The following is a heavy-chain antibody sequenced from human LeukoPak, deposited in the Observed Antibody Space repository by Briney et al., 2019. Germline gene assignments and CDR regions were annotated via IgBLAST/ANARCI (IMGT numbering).Heavy chain of an antibody. Sequence: PGGSLRLSCTAAGFTSVDYAMSWFRPAPGEGREWVGFIRSKAYGGKTEYAASVKGRFTISRDDSKSIAYLQMNSLKTEDTAVYYCTRGRVAAAGLRWGQGTLVTVSS. CDR1: GFTSVDYA. J-gene: IGHJ4*02. D-gene: IGHD6-13*01. CDR3: TRGRVAAAGLR. V-gene: IGHV3-49*03. CDR2: IRSKAYGGKT.